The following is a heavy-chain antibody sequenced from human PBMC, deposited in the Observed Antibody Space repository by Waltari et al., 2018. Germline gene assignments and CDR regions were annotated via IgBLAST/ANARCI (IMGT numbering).Heavy chain of an antibody. J-gene: IGHJ4*03. CDR3: ARDLGWGSLDY. V-gene: IGHV3-33*01. CDR2: VWADGTHK. CDR1: GFTVSSHG. D-gene: IGHD3-16*01. Sequence: QVQLVESGGGVVQPGRSLRLSCAASGFTVSSHGQHWVRQAPGMGVGWVADVWADGTHKYYADSVKGRFTISRDESENTVVLQMNSLSAEDTAVYYCARDLGWGSLDYRGQGVLVTVSS.